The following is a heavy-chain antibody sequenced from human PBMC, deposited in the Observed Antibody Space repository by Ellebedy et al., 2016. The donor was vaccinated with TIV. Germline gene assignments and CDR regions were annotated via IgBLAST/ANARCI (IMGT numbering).Heavy chain of an antibody. CDR3: ARQSQKMATIPGDLGY. J-gene: IGHJ4*02. Sequence: PGGSLRLSCAASGFTFSSYSMNWVRQAPGKGLEGVSSISSSSSYIYYADSVKGRFTISRDNAKNSLYLQMNSLRAEDTAVYYCARQSQKMATIPGDLGYWGQGTLVTVSS. V-gene: IGHV3-21*01. CDR1: GFTFSSYS. D-gene: IGHD5-24*01. CDR2: ISSSSSYI.